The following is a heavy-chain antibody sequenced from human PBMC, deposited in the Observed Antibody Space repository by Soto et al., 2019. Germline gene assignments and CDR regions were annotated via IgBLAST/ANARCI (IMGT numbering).Heavy chain of an antibody. CDR2: SYYSGST. D-gene: IGHD4-4*01. V-gene: IGHV4-30-4*01. Sequence: SETLSLTCIVSGASVSRGDYYWSWIRQSPERGLEWIGYSYYSGSTMYNPSFKSRVTISVNFSKNQLSLNLRSVTAADTAVFYCAGATVSQYYAMHIWGQGTKATVSS. J-gene: IGHJ6*02. CDR3: AGATVSQYYAMHI. CDR1: GASVSRGDYY.